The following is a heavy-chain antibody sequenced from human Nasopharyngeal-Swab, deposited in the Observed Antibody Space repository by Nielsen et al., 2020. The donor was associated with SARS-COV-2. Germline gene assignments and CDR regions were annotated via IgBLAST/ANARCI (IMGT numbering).Heavy chain of an antibody. CDR3: ARGPEYYDFWSGYPGNAFDI. D-gene: IGHD3-3*01. J-gene: IGHJ3*02. Sequence: SETLSLTCTVSGGSISSYYWSWIRQPAGKGLEWIGRIYTSGSTNYNPSLKSRVTMSVDTSKNQLSLKLSSVTAADTAVYYCARGPEYYDFWSGYPGNAFDIWGQGTMVTVSS. CDR2: IYTSGST. V-gene: IGHV4-4*07. CDR1: GGSISSYY.